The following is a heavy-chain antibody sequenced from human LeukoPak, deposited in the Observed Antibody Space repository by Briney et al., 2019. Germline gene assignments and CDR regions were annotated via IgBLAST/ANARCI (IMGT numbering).Heavy chain of an antibody. CDR1: GGSISSYY. J-gene: IGHJ5*02. CDR2: IYYSGST. CDR3: ARDYYDSSGYYGAWFDP. V-gene: IGHV4-59*12. Sequence: PSETLSLTCTVSGGSISSYYWSWIRQPPGKGLEWIGYIYYSGSTNYNPSLKSRVTISVDTSKNQFSLKLSSVTAADTAVYYCARDYYDSSGYYGAWFDPWGQGNLVTVSS. D-gene: IGHD3-22*01.